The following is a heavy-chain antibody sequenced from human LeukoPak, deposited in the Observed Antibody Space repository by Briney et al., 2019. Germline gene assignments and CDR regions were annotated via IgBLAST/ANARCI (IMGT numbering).Heavy chain of an antibody. V-gene: IGHV1-69*04. CDR2: IIPILGIA. CDR1: GGTFSSYA. J-gene: IGHJ4*02. CDR3: ARGATVNPYYYGSGSYADY. D-gene: IGHD3-10*01. Sequence: AASVKASCKASGGTFSSYAISWVRQAPGQGLEWMGRIIPILGIANYAQKFQGRVTITADTSTSTAYMELRSLRSDDTAVYYCARGATVNPYYYGSGSYADYWGQGTLVTVSS.